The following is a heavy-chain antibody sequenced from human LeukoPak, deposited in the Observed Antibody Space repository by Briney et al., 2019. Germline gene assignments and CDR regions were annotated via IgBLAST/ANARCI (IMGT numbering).Heavy chain of an antibody. Sequence: PSETLSLTCTVSGGSMSGYYRSWIRQPPGKGLEWIGYIHYSGSTNYNPFLKSRVTISLDTSRNQFSLKLRSVTTADTAVYYCARRRVYSGSGEFDFWGQGTLVTVSS. V-gene: IGHV4-59*01. CDR2: IHYSGST. J-gene: IGHJ4*02. D-gene: IGHD5-12*01. CDR1: GGSMSGYY. CDR3: ARRRVYSGSGEFDF.